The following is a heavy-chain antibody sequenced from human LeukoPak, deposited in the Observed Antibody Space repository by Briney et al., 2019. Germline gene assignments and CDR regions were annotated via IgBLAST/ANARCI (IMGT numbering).Heavy chain of an antibody. J-gene: IGHJ3*02. D-gene: IGHD3-3*01. CDR3: AKSYWSGYPDAFDI. CDR1: GLTFSSYG. Sequence: GGSLRLSCAASGLTFSSYGMHWVRQAPGKGLEWVAVIWYDGSNKYYADSVKGRFTISRDNSKNTLYLQMNSLRAEDTAVYYCAKSYWSGYPDAFDIWGQGTMVTVSS. V-gene: IGHV3-30*02. CDR2: IWYDGSNK.